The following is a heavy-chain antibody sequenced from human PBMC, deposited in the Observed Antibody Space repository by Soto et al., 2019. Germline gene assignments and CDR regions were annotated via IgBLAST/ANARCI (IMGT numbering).Heavy chain of an antibody. CDR2: IIPIFGTT. D-gene: IGHD3-3*01. V-gene: IGHV1-69*01. Sequence: QVQLVQSGAEVQKPGSSVKVSCKASGGTFSNYAISWVRQAPGQGLEWMGGIIPIFGTTNYAQKFQGRVTITADESTSRAYMEMSSLRSEDTVVYYCAGDEFFGVVIRGIDYYYGMDVWGQGTTVTVSS. CDR3: AGDEFFGVVIRGIDYYYGMDV. CDR1: GGTFSNYA. J-gene: IGHJ6*02.